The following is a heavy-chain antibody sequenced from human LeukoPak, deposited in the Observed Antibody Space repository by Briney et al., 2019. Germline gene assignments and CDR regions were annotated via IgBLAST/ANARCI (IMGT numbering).Heavy chain of an antibody. CDR2: ISSSSSYI. CDR1: GFTFSSYS. D-gene: IGHD6-19*01. V-gene: IGHV3-21*01. Sequence: PGGSLRLSCAASGFTFSSYSMNWDRQAPGKGLEWVSSISSSSSYIYYADSVKGRFTISRDNAKNSLYLQMNRLRAEDTAVYYCARDQQWLARYWYFDLWGRGTLVTVSS. CDR3: ARDQQWLARYWYFDL. J-gene: IGHJ2*01.